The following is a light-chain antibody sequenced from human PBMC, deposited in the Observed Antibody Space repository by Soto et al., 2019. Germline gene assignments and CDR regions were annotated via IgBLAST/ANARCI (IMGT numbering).Light chain of an antibody. V-gene: IGKV3-15*01. J-gene: IGKJ1*01. CDR1: QSVSSN. CDR2: GAS. CDR3: QQYNNWPRT. Sequence: EIVMTQSPATLPVSPGERATLSCRASQSVSSNLAWYQQKPGQAPRLLIYGASSRATGIPARYSGSGSGTEFTLNISSRQSEDFAVYYCQQYNNWPRTFGQGNKVEIK.